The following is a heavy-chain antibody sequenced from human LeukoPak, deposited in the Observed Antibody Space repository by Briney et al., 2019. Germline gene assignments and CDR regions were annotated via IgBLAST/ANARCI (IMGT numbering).Heavy chain of an antibody. CDR2: IYTSGST. J-gene: IGHJ4*02. CDR3: ARDAAYYYDSSGLFDY. CDR1: GGSISSGSYY. Sequence: SQTLSLTCTVSGGSISSGSYYWSWIRQPAGKGLEWIGRIYTSGSTNYNPSLKSRVTISVDTSKNQFSLKLSSVTAADTAAYYCARDAAYYYDSSGLFDYWGQGTLVTVSS. D-gene: IGHD3-22*01. V-gene: IGHV4-61*02.